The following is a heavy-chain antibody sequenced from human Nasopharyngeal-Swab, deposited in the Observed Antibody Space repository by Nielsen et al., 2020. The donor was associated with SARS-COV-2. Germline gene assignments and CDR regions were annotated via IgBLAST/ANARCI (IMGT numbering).Heavy chain of an antibody. V-gene: IGHV1-24*01. CDR2: FDPEDGET. Sequence: ASVKVSCKVSGYTLTELSMHWVRQAPGKGLEWMGGFDPEDGETIYAQKFQGRVTMTEDTSTDTAYMELSSLRSEDTAVYYCAKEPYSSSWYVYYYYYGMDVWGQGTTVTVSS. CDR1: GYTLTELS. D-gene: IGHD6-13*01. J-gene: IGHJ6*02. CDR3: AKEPYSSSWYVYYYYYGMDV.